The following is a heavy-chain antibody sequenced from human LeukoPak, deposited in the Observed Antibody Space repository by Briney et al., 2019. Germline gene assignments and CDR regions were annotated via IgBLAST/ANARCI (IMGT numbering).Heavy chain of an antibody. CDR1: GFTFSSYS. D-gene: IGHD2-2*01. Sequence: PGGSLRLSCAASGFTFSSYSMNWVRQAPGKGLEWVSSISSSSSYIYYADSVKGRFTISRDNSKNTMYLQMNSLRAEDTAVYYCAKDSSSSSRWAYFDYWGQGTLVTVSS. CDR3: AKDSSSSSRWAYFDY. CDR2: ISSSSSYI. V-gene: IGHV3-21*01. J-gene: IGHJ4*02.